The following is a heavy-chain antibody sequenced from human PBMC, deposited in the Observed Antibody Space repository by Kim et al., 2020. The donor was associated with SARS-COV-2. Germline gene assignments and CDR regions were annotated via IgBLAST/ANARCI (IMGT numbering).Heavy chain of an antibody. V-gene: IGHV3-43*01. J-gene: IGHJ2*01. CDR3: AKDKNPEPYWCLDL. CDR1: GFNFDDHA. Sequence: GGSLRLSCAASGFNFDDHAMHWVRQFPGKGLEWVSVVTWDGGTTYDADSVKGRFTISRDNTKKLLYLQMDGLTIEDTALYYCAKDKNPEPYWCLDLWGRGTLVTVSS. CDR2: VTWDGGTT.